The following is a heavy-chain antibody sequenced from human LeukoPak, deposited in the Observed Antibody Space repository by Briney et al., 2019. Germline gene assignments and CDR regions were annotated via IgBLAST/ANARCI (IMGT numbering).Heavy chain of an antibody. CDR3: ARVGATLAFDY. D-gene: IGHD1-26*01. CDR1: GFTFSSYA. CDR2: ISYDGSNK. V-gene: IGHV3-30*01. J-gene: IGHJ4*02. Sequence: GGSLRLSCAASGFTFSSYAMHWVRQAPGKGLEWVAVISYDGSNKYYADSVKGRFTISRDNSKYTLYLQMNSLRAEDTAVYYCARVGATLAFDYWGQGTLVTVSS.